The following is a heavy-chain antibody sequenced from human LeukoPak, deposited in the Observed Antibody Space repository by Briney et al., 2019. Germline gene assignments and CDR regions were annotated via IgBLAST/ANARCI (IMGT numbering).Heavy chain of an antibody. Sequence: SETLSLTCAVSGGSISSGGYSWSWIRQPPGKGLEWIGYIYHSGSTYYNPSLKSRVTISVDGSKNQFSLKLSSVTAADTAVYYCARDFKGAGLDYWGQGTLVTVSS. D-gene: IGHD6-19*01. CDR3: ARDFKGAGLDY. CDR1: GGSISSGGYS. V-gene: IGHV4-30-2*01. CDR2: IYHSGST. J-gene: IGHJ4*02.